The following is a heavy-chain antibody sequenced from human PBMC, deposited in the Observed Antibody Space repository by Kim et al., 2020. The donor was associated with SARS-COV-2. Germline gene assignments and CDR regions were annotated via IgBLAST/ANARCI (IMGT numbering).Heavy chain of an antibody. V-gene: IGHV7-4-1*02. J-gene: IGHJ4*02. Sequence: TSAQGFTGRFVFSLDTSVSTAYLQIISLEAEDTAVYYCARGRAGGPYYFDYWGQGTLVTVSS. CDR3: ARGRAGGPYYFDY. D-gene: IGHD3-16*01.